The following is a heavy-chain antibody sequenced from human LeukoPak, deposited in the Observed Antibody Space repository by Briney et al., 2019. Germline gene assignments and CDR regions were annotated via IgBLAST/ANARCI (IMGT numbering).Heavy chain of an antibody. D-gene: IGHD6-13*01. Sequence: PGGSLRPPFVASGFTVSSNYMTWDRQAQGNGLEWVSTIYSGGSTLYTDSVKGRFTISRDYFKAALYLQMNSLRVDDTGVYFCARSAGTHWGQGTMVTVSS. V-gene: IGHV3-66*01. CDR2: IYSGGST. J-gene: IGHJ1*01. CDR1: GFTVSSNY. CDR3: ARSAGTH.